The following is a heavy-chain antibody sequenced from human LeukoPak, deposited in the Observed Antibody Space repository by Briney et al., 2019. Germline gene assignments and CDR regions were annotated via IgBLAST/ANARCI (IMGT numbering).Heavy chain of an antibody. CDR3: AKGSGDYVLYFQH. V-gene: IGHV3-23*01. J-gene: IGHJ1*01. D-gene: IGHD2/OR15-2a*01. Sequence: GSLRLSWAASGFTFSSYAMSWVRQAPGKGLEWVTAISGSGGSTYYADSVKGRFTISRDNSKNTLYLQMNSLRAEDTAVYYCAKGSGDYVLYFQHWGQGTLVTVSS. CDR2: ISGSGGST. CDR1: GFTFSSYA.